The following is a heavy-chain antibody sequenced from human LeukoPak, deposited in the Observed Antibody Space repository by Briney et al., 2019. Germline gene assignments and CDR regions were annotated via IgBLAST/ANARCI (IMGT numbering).Heavy chain of an antibody. CDR3: ARVSPQVSRGWFDP. D-gene: IGHD3-10*01. Sequence: SVEVSCKASGGTFSSYAISWVRQAPGQGLEWMGGIIPIFGTANYAQKFQGRVTITADESTSTAYMELSSLRSEDTAVYYCARVSPQVSRGWFDPWGQGTLVTVSS. J-gene: IGHJ5*02. CDR1: GGTFSSYA. CDR2: IIPIFGTA. V-gene: IGHV1-69*13.